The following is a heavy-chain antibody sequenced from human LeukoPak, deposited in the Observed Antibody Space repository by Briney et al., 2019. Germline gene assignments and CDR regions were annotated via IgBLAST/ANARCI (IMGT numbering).Heavy chain of an antibody. CDR1: AFTFSNYW. CDR3: ARDRGYSTFDY. D-gene: IGHD4-23*01. CDR2: IKEDGSEI. Sequence: GGSLRHSCAASAFTFSNYWMSWVRQAPGKGLEWVANIKEDGSEISYVDSVKGRFTISRDNAKNSLYLQMNSLRVDDTAVYYCARDRGYSTFDYWGQGTLVTVSS. V-gene: IGHV3-7*01. J-gene: IGHJ4*02.